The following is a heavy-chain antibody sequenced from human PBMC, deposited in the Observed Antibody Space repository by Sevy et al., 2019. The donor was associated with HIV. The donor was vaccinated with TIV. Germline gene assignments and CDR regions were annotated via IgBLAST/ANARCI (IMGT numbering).Heavy chain of an antibody. CDR3: ARDVDTPFVRSFDS. V-gene: IGHV3-48*02. CDR1: GLTFSSDS. Sequence: GSLRLSCVVSGLTFSSDSMNLVRQAPGKGLEWLGYISSSSRTIYYADSVEGRFTISRDNDKKSVFLQMNNLIDEDSATYYCARDVDTPFVRSFDSWGQGTLVTVSS. D-gene: IGHD5-18*01. J-gene: IGHJ4*02. CDR2: ISSSSRTI.